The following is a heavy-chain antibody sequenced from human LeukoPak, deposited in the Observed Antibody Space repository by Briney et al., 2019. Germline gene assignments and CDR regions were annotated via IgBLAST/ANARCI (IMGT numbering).Heavy chain of an antibody. CDR2: IYYSGST. CDR1: GGSISSSSYY. J-gene: IGHJ4*02. Sequence: SEILSLTCTVSGGSISSSSYYWGWIRQPPGKGLEWIGSIYYSGSTYYNPSLKSRVTISVDTSKNQFSLKLSSVTAADTAVYYCARHRSGWLQSSFDYWGQGTLVTVSS. CDR3: ARHRSGWLQSSFDY. D-gene: IGHD5-24*01. V-gene: IGHV4-39*01.